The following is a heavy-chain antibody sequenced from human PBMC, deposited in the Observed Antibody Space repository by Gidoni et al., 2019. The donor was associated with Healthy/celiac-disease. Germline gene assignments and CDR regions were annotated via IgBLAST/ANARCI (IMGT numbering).Heavy chain of an antibody. J-gene: IGHJ5*02. CDR2: IFSNDEK. D-gene: IGHD6-13*01. V-gene: IGHV2-26*01. Sequence: QLTLKESGPVLLKPTATLTLTCTVSGLSRSNARMGVSWIRQPPGKALGWLAHIFSNDEKSYSTSLKSRLTISKDTSKSQVVLTMTNMDPVDTATYYCARIRGEQQLVADPWGQGTLVTVSS. CDR3: ARIRGEQQLVADP. CDR1: GLSRSNARMG.